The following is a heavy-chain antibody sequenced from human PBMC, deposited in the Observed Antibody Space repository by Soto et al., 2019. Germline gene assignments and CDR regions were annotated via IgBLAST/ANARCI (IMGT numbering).Heavy chain of an antibody. J-gene: IGHJ6*02. V-gene: IGHV3-11*01. CDR2: ITGKRDSI. CDR1: RFPLSDYY. Sequence: QARLVESGGGLVNPGGSLRLSCVASRFPLSDYYMAWIRQAPGRGLEWLSYITGKRDSIHYADSVRGRFIISRDNAKTSLYLQMNSLRVDDTAVYYCARDFRNKGMDVWGQGTTVTVSS. CDR3: ARDFRNKGMDV.